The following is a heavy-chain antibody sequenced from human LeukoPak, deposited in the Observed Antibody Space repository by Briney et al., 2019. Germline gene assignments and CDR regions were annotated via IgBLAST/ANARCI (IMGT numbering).Heavy chain of an antibody. Sequence: SETLSLTCTVSGGSISSSSYYWSWIRQPPGKGLEWIGYIYYSGTTNYNPSLKSRVTISVDTSKTQFSLKLNSVTAADTAVYYCARRSGYYYDSSGFLDYWGQGTLVTVSS. D-gene: IGHD3-22*01. CDR3: ARRSGYYYDSSGFLDY. CDR1: GGSISSSSYY. J-gene: IGHJ4*02. V-gene: IGHV4-61*05. CDR2: IYYSGTT.